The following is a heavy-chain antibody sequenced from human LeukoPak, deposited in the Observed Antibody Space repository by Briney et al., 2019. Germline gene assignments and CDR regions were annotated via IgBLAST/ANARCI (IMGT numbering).Heavy chain of an antibody. V-gene: IGHV3-74*01. CDR1: GFAFSSYW. J-gene: IGHJ4*02. CDR3: ARGTATTAGIDF. Sequence: GALRLSCTASGFAFSSYWMFWVRQAPGKGLVWVSQINTEGASTTYGDPAKGRFTTPRDNAKNTLYLQMNSLRVEDTAVYYCARGTATTAGIDFWGQGTLVTVSS. CDR2: INTEGAST. D-gene: IGHD1/OR15-1a*01.